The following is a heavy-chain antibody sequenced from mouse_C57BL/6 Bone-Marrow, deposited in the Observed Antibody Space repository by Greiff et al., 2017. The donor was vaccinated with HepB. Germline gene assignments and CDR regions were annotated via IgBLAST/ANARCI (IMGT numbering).Heavy chain of an antibody. V-gene: IGHV2-6*01. CDR2: IWGVGST. J-gene: IGHJ4*01. D-gene: IGHD1-1*01. CDR1: GFSLTSYG. Sequence: VKLKESGPGLVAPSQSLSITCTVSGFSLTSYGVDWVRQSPGKGLEWLGVIWGVGSTNYNSALKSRLSISKDNSKSQVFLKMNSLQTDDTAMYYCAREVVADYYAMDYWGQGTSVTVSS. CDR3: AREVVADYYAMDY.